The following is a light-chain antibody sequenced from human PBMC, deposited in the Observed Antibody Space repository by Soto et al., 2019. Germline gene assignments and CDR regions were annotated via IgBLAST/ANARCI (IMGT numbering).Light chain of an antibody. CDR3: QQYGISPWT. J-gene: IGKJ1*01. V-gene: IGKV3-20*01. CDR1: QTVSSTY. Sequence: EIVLTQSPGTLSLSPGERATLSCRASQTVSSTYLAWYQQKPGQAPRLLIYGASSRATVIPDRFSGSGSGTDFTLTISRLEPEDFAVYYCQQYGISPWTFGQGTKVEIK. CDR2: GAS.